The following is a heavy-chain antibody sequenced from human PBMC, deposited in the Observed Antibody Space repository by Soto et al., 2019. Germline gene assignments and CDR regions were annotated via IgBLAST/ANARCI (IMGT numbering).Heavy chain of an antibody. CDR1: GFTFSSYA. Sequence: EVQLLESGGGLVQPGGSLRLSCATSGFTFSSYAMGWVRQAPGKGLEWVSTISGSGGSTYHADSVKGRFTISRDNSKNTLYLQMNSLRAEDTAVYYCAKGIMEWLLRPFAHWGQGTLVTVSS. V-gene: IGHV3-23*01. CDR2: ISGSGGST. D-gene: IGHD3-3*01. J-gene: IGHJ4*02. CDR3: AKGIMEWLLRPFAH.